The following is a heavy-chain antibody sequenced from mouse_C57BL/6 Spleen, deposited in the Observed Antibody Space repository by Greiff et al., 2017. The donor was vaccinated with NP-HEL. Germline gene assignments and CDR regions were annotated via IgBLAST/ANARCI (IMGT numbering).Heavy chain of an antibody. D-gene: IGHD2-4*01. Sequence: QVQLKQPGAELVKPGASVKLSCKASGYTFTSYWMHWVKQRPGRGLEWIGRIDPNSGGTKYNEKFKSKATLTVDKPSSTAYMQLSSLTSEDSAVYYCARGDDYEGFAYWGQGTLVTVSA. CDR2: IDPNSGGT. CDR3: ARGDDYEGFAY. CDR1: GYTFTSYW. J-gene: IGHJ3*01. V-gene: IGHV1-72*01.